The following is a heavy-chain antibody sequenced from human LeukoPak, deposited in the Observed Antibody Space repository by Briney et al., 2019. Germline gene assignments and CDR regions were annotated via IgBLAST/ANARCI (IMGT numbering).Heavy chain of an antibody. V-gene: IGHV4-30-2*01. D-gene: IGHD2-2*01. J-gene: IGHJ3*02. Sequence: PSETLSLTCTVSGGSISSGGYYWSWIRQPPGKGLEWIGYIYHSGSTYYNPSLKSRVTISVDRSKNQFSLKLSSVTAADTAVYYCARKGSTSCYFGCGDAFDIWGQGTMVTVSS. CDR2: IYHSGST. CDR1: GGSISSGGYY. CDR3: ARKGSTSCYFGCGDAFDI.